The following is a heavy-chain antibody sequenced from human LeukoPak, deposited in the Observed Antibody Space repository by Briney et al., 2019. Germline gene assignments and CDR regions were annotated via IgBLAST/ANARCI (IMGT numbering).Heavy chain of an antibody. CDR3: ASDSSSSHDY. CDR1: GFTFSSYA. V-gene: IGHV3-23*01. D-gene: IGHD6-6*01. J-gene: IGHJ4*02. CDR2: ISGSGGST. Sequence: GGSLRLSCAASGFTFSSYAMSWVRQAPRKGLEWVSGISGSGGSTYYADTVKGRFTISRDNSKNTLYLQMNSLRGEDTAVYYCASDSSSSHDYWGQGTLVTVSS.